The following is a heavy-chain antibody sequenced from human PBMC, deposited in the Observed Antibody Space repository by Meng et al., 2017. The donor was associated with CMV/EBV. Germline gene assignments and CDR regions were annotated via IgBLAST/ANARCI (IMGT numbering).Heavy chain of an antibody. V-gene: IGHV1-69*01. CDR3: ASVTGIGWWYFDL. D-gene: IGHD1-20*01. CDR2: IIPIFGTA. J-gene: IGHJ2*01. Sequence: QLAQLLAGGKKPGSSVKFPCKASGAPFSSYAISWWRQAPGQGLEWMGGIIPIFGTANYAQKFQGRVTITADESTSTAYMELSSLRSEDTAVYYCASVTGIGWWYFDLWGRGTLVTVSS. CDR1: GAPFSSYA.